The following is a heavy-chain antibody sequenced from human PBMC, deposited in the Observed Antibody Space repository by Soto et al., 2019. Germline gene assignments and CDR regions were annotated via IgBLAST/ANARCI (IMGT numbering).Heavy chain of an antibody. CDR3: ARDREAAGDYVPYYYYYMDV. V-gene: IGHV4-59*01. CDR1: GGSISSYY. CDR2: IYYSGST. D-gene: IGHD4-17*01. J-gene: IGHJ6*03. Sequence: SETLSLTCTVSGGSISSYYLSWIRQPPGKGLEWIGYIYYSGSTNYNPSLKSRVTISVDTSKNQFSLKLSSVTAADTAVYYCARDREAAGDYVPYYYYYMDVWGKGTTVTVSS.